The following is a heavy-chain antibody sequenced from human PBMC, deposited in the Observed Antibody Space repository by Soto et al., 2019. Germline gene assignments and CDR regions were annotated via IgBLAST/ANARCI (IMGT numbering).Heavy chain of an antibody. V-gene: IGHV3-66*01. CDR3: AKTYTSGWYDFDS. Sequence: PGGSLRLSCAASGFTVSSNYTSWVRQAPGKGLEWVSAVSGGGKNTYYADSVKGRFTISRDNSRNTIFLQMSSLRAEETAVYFCAKTYTSGWYDFDSWGTGTLVTVSS. CDR1: GFTVSSNY. J-gene: IGHJ4*02. CDR2: VSGGGKNT. D-gene: IGHD6-19*01.